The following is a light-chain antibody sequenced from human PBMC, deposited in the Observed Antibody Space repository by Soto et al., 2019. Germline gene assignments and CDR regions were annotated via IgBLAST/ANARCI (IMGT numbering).Light chain of an antibody. CDR3: QQYGSSGT. CDR2: GAP. J-gene: IGKJ1*01. CDR1: QRVSSN. Sequence: EFVLTQSPGTLSLSPGDRATFSCRASQRVSSNLAWYQQKPGQAPRLLIYGAPNRATGIPDRFSGSGSGTDFTLTISRLEPEDFAVYYCQQYGSSGTFGQGTKVDIK. V-gene: IGKV3-20*01.